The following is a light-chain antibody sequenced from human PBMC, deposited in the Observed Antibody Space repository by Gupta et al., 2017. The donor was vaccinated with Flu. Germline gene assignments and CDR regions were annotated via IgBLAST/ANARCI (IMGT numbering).Light chain of an antibody. CDR3: GTWDDNLNEYV. J-gene: IGLJ1*01. CDR1: NSNVGSNT. CDR2: TNN. V-gene: IGLV1-44*01. Sequence: QPVLSQPPSASGTPGQGVTISCSGSNSNVGSNTVNWFQQVPGRAPTLLISTNNQRPSGVPDRFSGSKSGPSASLAISGPQSEDEADYYCGTWDDNLNEYVFEAGTKVTVL.